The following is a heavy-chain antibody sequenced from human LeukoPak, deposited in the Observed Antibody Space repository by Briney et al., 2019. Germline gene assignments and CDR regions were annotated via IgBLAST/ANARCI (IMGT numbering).Heavy chain of an antibody. J-gene: IGHJ6*03. V-gene: IGHV3-72*01. CDR2: SRNKANSYTT. CDR3: ARATSYYGSGSYEVYMDV. D-gene: IGHD3-10*01. Sequence: EGSLRLSCAASGFTFSDHYMDWARQAPGKGLEWVGRSRNKANSYTTQYAASVKGRFTISRDDSKNSLYLQMNSLKTEDTAVYYCARATSYYGSGSYEVYMDVWGKGTTVTVSS. CDR1: GFTFSDHY.